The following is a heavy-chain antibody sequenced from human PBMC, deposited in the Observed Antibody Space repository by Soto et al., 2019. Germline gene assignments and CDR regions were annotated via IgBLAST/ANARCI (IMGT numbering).Heavy chain of an antibody. V-gene: IGHV4-39*01. CDR3: ARRGFMGATTIDY. CDR2: IYYSGST. D-gene: IGHD1-26*01. Sequence: QLQLQESGPGLVKPSETLSLTCTVSGGSISSSSYYWGWIRQPPGKGLEWIGSIYYSGSTYYNPSLTSRVTISVDTSKNQFSLKLSSVTAADTAVYYCARRGFMGATTIDYWGRGTLVTVSS. J-gene: IGHJ4*02. CDR1: GGSISSSSYY.